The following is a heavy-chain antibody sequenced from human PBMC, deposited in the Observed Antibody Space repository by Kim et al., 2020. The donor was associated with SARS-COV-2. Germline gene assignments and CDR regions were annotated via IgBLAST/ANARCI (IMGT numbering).Heavy chain of an antibody. CDR3: ARDPLTLWFGELFPPFGPYYYYYGMDV. Sequence: ASVKVSCKASGYTFTSYGISWVRQAPGQGLEWMGWISAYNGNTNYAQKLQGRVTMTTDTSTSTAYMELRSLRSDDTAVYYCARDPLTLWFGELFPPFGPYYYYYGMDVWGQGTTVTVSS. CDR2: ISAYNGNT. D-gene: IGHD3-10*01. CDR1: GYTFTSYG. J-gene: IGHJ6*02. V-gene: IGHV1-18*01.